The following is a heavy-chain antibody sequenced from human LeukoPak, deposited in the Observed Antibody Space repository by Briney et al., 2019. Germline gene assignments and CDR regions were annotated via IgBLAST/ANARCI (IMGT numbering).Heavy chain of an antibody. J-gene: IGHJ6*02. CDR2: INAGNGNT. Sequence: ASVKVSCKAPGYTFTSYAMHWVRQAPGQRLEWMGWINAGNGNTKYSQKFQGRVTITRDTSASTAYMELSSLRSEDTAVYYCARYRSNYYYYGMDVWGQGTTVTVSS. D-gene: IGHD1-26*01. CDR3: ARYRSNYYYYGMDV. CDR1: GYTFTSYA. V-gene: IGHV1-3*01.